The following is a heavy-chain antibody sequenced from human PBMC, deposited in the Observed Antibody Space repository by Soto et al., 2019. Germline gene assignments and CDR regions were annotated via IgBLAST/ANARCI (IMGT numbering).Heavy chain of an antibody. CDR2: ITSSATP. J-gene: IGHJ3*02. D-gene: IGHD2-21*02. Sequence: QLQLQESGPGLVKPSETLSLTCSVSGGSFSSSATYWGWFRQPPEKGTEWIGTITSSATPYYTASLISRVTISADTSPNTSSLELNSVTAAYTAVYHCARFHDFFHAVDIWVHGTMVTVSA. V-gene: IGHV4-39*01. CDR3: ARFHDFFHAVDI. CDR1: GGSFSSSATY.